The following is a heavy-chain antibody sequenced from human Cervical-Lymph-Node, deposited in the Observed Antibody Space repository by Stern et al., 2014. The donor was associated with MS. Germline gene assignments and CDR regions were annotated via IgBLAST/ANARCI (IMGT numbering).Heavy chain of an antibody. CDR3: ARDTSSHERSDW. D-gene: IGHD1-1*01. CDR1: GFTVSRDY. CDR2: ITNVGST. V-gene: IGHV3-53*01. J-gene: IGHJ4*02. Sequence: EMQLVESGGGVIQPGGSLRLSCTASGFTVSRDYMTWVRQAPGKGLEWVSLITNVGSTFYTDSVKGRFTISRDDSKNTVYLHMTSLRAEDTAMYYCARDTSSHERSDWWGQGTLVTVSS.